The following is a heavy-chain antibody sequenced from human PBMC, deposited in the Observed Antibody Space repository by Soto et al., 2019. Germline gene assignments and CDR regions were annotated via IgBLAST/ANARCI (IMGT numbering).Heavy chain of an antibody. D-gene: IGHD3-10*01. CDR3: AKDLLLWSAEASDI. Sequence: GGSLRLSCAASGFTFSSYGMHWVRQAPGKGLEWVAVISYDGSNKYYADSVKGRFTISRDNSKNTLYLQMNSLRAEDTAVYYCAKDLLLWSAEASDIWGQGPMVTLSS. J-gene: IGHJ3*02. V-gene: IGHV3-30*18. CDR1: GFTFSSYG. CDR2: ISYDGSNK.